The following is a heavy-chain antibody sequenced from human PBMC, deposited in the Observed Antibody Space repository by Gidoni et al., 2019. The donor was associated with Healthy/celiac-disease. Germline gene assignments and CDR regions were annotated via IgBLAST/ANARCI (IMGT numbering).Heavy chain of an antibody. J-gene: IGHJ4*02. Sequence: EVQLLESGGGLVQPGGSLRLSCAASGFTFSSYAMSWVRQAPGKGLEWVSAISGSGGSTYYADSVKGRFTISRDNSKNTLYLQMNSLRAEDTAVYYCAKDRRAYCGGDCYSFDYWGQGTLVTVSS. D-gene: IGHD2-21*02. CDR2: ISGSGGST. CDR1: GFTFSSYA. CDR3: AKDRRAYCGGDCYSFDY. V-gene: IGHV3-23*01.